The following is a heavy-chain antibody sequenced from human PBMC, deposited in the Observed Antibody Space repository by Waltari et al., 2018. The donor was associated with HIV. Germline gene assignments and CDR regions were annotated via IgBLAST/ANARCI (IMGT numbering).Heavy chain of an antibody. CDR2: IYTSGST. V-gene: IGHV4-4*07. CDR3: ARADYDSSGHWYFDL. J-gene: IGHJ2*01. Sequence: QVQLQESGPGLVKPSETLSLTRTVSGGSISSYYWSWTRPSAGKGLEWIGRIYTSGSTNYNPSLKSRVTMSVDTSKNQFSLKLSSVTAADTAVYYCARADYDSSGHWYFDLWGRGTLVTVSS. D-gene: IGHD3-22*01. CDR1: GGSISSYY.